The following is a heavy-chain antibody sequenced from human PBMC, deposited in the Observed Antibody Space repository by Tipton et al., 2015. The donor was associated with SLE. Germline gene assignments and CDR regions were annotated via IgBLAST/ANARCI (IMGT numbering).Heavy chain of an antibody. V-gene: IGHV4-34*01. Sequence: TLSLTCAVYGGSFSSYYWSWIRQPPGKGLEWIGEINHSGSTNYNPSLKSRVTISVDTSKNQFSLKLSSVTAADTAVYYCARGRGSGRYTHYFDYWGQGTLVTVSS. CDR3: ARGRGSGRYTHYFDY. CDR1: GGSFSSYY. CDR2: INHSGST. D-gene: IGHD3-10*01. J-gene: IGHJ4*02.